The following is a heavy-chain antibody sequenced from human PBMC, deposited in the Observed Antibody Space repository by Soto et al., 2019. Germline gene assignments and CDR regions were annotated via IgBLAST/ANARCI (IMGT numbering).Heavy chain of an antibody. CDR2: IYPGDSDT. V-gene: IGHV5-51*01. J-gene: IGHJ6*03. CDR1: GYSFTSYW. CDR3: ARSASPGRNYMDV. Sequence: GESLKISCQGSGYSFTSYWIGWVRQMPGKGLEWMGIIYPGDSDTRYSPSFQGQVTISADKSISTAYLQWSSLKASDTAMYYCARSASPGRNYMDVWGKGTTVTVSS.